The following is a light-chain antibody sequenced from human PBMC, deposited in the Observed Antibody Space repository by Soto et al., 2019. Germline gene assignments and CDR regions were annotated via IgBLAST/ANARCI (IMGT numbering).Light chain of an antibody. CDR2: DNN. CDR1: SPNIGNNY. V-gene: IGLV1-51*01. Sequence: QSVLTQPPSVSAAPGQKVTISCSGSSPNIGNNYVSWYQQLPGTAPKFLMYDNNKGPSGIPDRFSGSKSGTSATLGITGLQTGDEADYYCGTWDSSLSAVVFSGGTKLTVL. CDR3: GTWDSSLSAVV. J-gene: IGLJ2*01.